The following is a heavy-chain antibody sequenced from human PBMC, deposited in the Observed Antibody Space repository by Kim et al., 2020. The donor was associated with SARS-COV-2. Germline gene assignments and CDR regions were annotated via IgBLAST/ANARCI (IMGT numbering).Heavy chain of an antibody. J-gene: IGHJ5*02. CDR2: ISYDGSNK. D-gene: IGHD4-17*01. CDR1: GFTFSSYG. V-gene: IGHV3-30*18. CDR3: AKAVGDYGDKFDP. Sequence: GGSLRLSCAASGFTFSSYGMHWVRQAPGKGLEWVAVISYDGSNKYYADSVKGRFTISRDNSKNTLYLQMNSLRAEDTAVYYCAKAVGDYGDKFDPWGQGTLVTVSS.